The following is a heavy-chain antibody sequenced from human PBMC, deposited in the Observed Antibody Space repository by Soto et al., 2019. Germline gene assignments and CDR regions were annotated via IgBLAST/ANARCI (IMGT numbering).Heavy chain of an antibody. CDR3: ARGHWGGYDRLDY. V-gene: IGHV3-11*01. CDR1: GFIFSDYY. J-gene: IGHJ4*02. CDR2: ISSSGSTI. Sequence: QVQLVESGGGLVKPGGSLRLSCGVSGFIFSDYYMSWIRQAPGKGLEWVSYISSSGSTIYYADSVKGRFTMSRDNAKTSLYLQMNTMRAEDTAVYYCARGHWGGYDRLDYWGQGTLVTVSS. D-gene: IGHD5-12*01.